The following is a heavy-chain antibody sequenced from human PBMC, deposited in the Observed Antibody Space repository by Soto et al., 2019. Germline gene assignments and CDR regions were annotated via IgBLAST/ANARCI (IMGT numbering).Heavy chain of an antibody. D-gene: IGHD2-21*01. CDR3: AKAYCGGDCDPAFDY. V-gene: IGHV3-9*01. J-gene: IGHJ4*02. CDR1: GFTFDDYA. Sequence: EVQLVESGGGLVQPGRSLRLSCAASGFTFDDYAMHWVRQAPVKGVEWVSGISWNSGSIGYADSVKGRFTISRDNAKKSLYLQMNSLRAEDAVLYYCAKAYCGGDCDPAFDYWGQGNLVTVAS. CDR2: ISWNSGSI.